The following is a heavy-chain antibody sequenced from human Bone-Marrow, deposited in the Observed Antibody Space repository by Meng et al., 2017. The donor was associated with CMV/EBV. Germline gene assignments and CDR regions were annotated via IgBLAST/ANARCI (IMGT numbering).Heavy chain of an antibody. Sequence: AAGGSLNSNGIGWVRLARGQGLEWVGGIIPILGSVNHAQKFQGRVTITTDESTSTAYMELSSLRSEDTAVYYCAREEFCGGDCYSDYWGQGTLVTVSS. CDR1: GGSLNSNG. D-gene: IGHD2-21*01. J-gene: IGHJ4*02. V-gene: IGHV1-69*05. CDR3: AREEFCGGDCYSDY. CDR2: IIPILGSV.